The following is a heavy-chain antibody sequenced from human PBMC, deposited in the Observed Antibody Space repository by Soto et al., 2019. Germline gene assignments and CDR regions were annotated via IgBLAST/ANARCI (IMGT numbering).Heavy chain of an antibody. V-gene: IGHV4-31*03. J-gene: IGHJ4*02. D-gene: IGHD3-10*01. CDR2: IYYSGST. CDR1: GGSISSGGYY. CDR3: ARGRFGELPYYFDY. Sequence: QVQLQESGPGLVKPSQTLSLTCTVSGGSISSGGYYWSWIRQHPGQGLEWIGYIYYSGSTYYNPSLKSRVTISVDTSKNQFSLKLSSVTAADTAVYYCARGRFGELPYYFDYWGQGTLVTVSS.